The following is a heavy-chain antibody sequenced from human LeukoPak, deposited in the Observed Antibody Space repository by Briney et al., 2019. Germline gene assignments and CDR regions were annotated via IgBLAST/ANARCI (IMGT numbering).Heavy chain of an antibody. V-gene: IGHV4-39*01. Sequence: PSETLSLTCPVSGGSISSSSYYWGWIRQPPGKGLEWIGSIYYSGSTYYNPSLKSRATISVDTSKNQFSLKLSSVTAADTAVYYCARHGGDPYYYYYMDVWGKGTTVTISS. CDR2: IYYSGST. J-gene: IGHJ6*03. CDR1: GGSISSSSYY. CDR3: ARHGGDPYYYYYMDV. D-gene: IGHD2-21*02.